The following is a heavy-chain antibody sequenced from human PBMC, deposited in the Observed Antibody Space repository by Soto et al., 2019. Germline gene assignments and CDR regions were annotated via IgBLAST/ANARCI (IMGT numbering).Heavy chain of an antibody. CDR3: ASGWVVMVRGVIFHYYYMDV. D-gene: IGHD3-10*01. CDR2: MNLNSGKT. Sequence: QVQLVQSGAEVKKPGASVKVSCKASGYTFTSYDINWVRQATGQGLEWMGWMNLNSGKTGYAQKFKGRVTMTRNTSQSTAYMEMSSLRAEDTAVYYCASGWVVMVRGVIFHYYYMDVWGKGTTVTVSS. J-gene: IGHJ6*03. CDR1: GYTFTSYD. V-gene: IGHV1-8*01.